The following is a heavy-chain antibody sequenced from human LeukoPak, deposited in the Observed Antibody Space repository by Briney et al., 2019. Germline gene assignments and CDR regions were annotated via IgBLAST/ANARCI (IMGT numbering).Heavy chain of an antibody. D-gene: IGHD3-22*01. CDR2: IKQDGSEK. CDR3: AKAAPYYYDSSGYSKWYYFDY. CDR1: GFTFSSYW. J-gene: IGHJ4*02. V-gene: IGHV3-7*03. Sequence: GGSLRLSCAATGFTFSSYWMSWVRQAPGKGLEWVANIKQDGSEKYYVDSVKGRFTISRDNAKNSLYLQMNSLRAEDTAVYYCAKAAPYYYDSSGYSKWYYFDYWGQGTLVTVSS.